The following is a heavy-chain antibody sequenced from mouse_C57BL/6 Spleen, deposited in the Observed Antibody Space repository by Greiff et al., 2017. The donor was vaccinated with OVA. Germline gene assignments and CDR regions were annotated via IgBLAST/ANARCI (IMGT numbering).Heavy chain of an antibody. D-gene: IGHD1-1*01. J-gene: IGHJ3*01. CDR3: ANYYGSSYDWFAY. V-gene: IGHV1-15*01. CDR1: GYTFTDYE. CDR2: IDPENGGT. Sequence: QVQLQQSGAELVRPGASVTLSCKASGYTFTDYEMHWVKQTPVHGLEWIGAIDPENGGTAYNQKFKGKAILTADKSSSTAYMELRSLTSEDSAVYYCANYYGSSYDWFAYWGQGTLVTVSA.